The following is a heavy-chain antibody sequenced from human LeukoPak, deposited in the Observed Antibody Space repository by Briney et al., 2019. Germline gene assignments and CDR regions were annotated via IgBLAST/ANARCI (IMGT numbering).Heavy chain of an antibody. V-gene: IGHV1-2*04. CDR2: INPNSGGT. D-gene: IGHD3-10*01. Sequence: ASVKVSCKASGYTFTGYYMHWVRQAPGQGLEWMGWINPNSGGTNYAQKLQGWVTMTRDTSISTAYMELSRLRSDDTAVYYCARAGFGELLPPFDYWGQGTLVTVSS. J-gene: IGHJ4*02. CDR1: GYTFTGYY. CDR3: ARAGFGELLPPFDY.